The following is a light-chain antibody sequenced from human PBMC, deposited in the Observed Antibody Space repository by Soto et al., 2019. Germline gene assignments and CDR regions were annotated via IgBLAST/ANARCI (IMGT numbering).Light chain of an antibody. J-gene: IGKJ3*01. CDR1: RSISSY. CDR2: AAS. Sequence: DIQMTQSPSSLSASVGDRVTITCRASRSISSYLNWYQQKPGKAPKLLIYAASSLQSGVPSRFSGRGSRTDLTLTISSLQPEDFASNFFRQSYSTPQTLGPGTTVDI. CDR3: RQSYSTPQT. V-gene: IGKV1-39*01.